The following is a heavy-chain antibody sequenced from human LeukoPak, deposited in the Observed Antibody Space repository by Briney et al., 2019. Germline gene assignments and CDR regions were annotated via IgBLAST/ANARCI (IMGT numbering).Heavy chain of an antibody. CDR1: GYTFKTYA. CDR3: ARDTPDGRVTKFDY. D-gene: IGHD4-17*01. V-gene: IGHV7-4-1*02. CDR2: INPSNGNP. Sequence: ASVKVSCKSSGYTFKTYAINWLRQAPGQGLEWVGWINPSNGNPTYAQGFTGRFVFSLDTSVSTAFLHISSLQIEDTAVYYCARDTPDGRVTKFDYWGQGTLVTVSS. J-gene: IGHJ4*02.